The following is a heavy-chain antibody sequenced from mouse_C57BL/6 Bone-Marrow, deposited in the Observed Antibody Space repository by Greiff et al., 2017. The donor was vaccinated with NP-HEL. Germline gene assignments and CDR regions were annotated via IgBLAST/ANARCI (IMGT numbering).Heavy chain of an antibody. D-gene: IGHD2-3*01. CDR2: IHPNSGST. Sequence: QVQLQQPGAELVKPGASVKLSCKASGYTFTSYWMHWVKQRPGQGLEWIGMIHPNSGSTNYNEKFKSKATLTVDKSSSTAYMQLSSLTSEDSAVYYSARWLLPEDYAMDYWGQGTSVTVSS. CDR1: GYTFTSYW. CDR3: ARWLLPEDYAMDY. V-gene: IGHV1-64*01. J-gene: IGHJ4*01.